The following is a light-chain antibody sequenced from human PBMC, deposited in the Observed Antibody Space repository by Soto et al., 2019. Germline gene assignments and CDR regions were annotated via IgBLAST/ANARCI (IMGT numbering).Light chain of an antibody. J-gene: IGLJ2*01. CDR3: SSYTSSSFSGV. CDR1: SSDVGGYNY. Sequence: QSVLTQPASVSGSPGQSITISCTGTSSDVGGYNYVSWYQQHPGKAPKLMIYDVSNRPSGVSNRFSGSKSGNTASLTISGLQAEDEADYYCSSYTSSSFSGVFGGGTKVTVL. V-gene: IGLV2-14*01. CDR2: DVS.